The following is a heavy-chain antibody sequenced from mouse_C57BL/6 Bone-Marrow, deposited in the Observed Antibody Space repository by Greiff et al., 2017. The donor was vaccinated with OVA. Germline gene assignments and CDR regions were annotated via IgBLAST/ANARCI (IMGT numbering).Heavy chain of an antibody. J-gene: IGHJ3*01. CDR2: ISDGGSYT. Sequence: EVHLVESGGGLVKPGGSLKLSCAASGFTFSSYAMSWVRQTPEKRLAWVATISDGGSYTYYPDNVKGRFPISRDNAKNNLYLQMSHLKSEDTAMYYCARDPPNLLPRGFAYWGQGTLVTVSA. CDR3: ARDPPNLLPRGFAY. V-gene: IGHV5-4*01. CDR1: GFTFSSYA. D-gene: IGHD1-1*01.